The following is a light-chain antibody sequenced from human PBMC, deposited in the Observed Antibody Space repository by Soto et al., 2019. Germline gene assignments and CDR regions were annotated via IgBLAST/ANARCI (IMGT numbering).Light chain of an antibody. CDR2: GAS. J-gene: IGKJ5*01. CDR3: QQYNNWPPIT. Sequence: IDMTQSLATLSVDPVERVTFSCRASQGVSRKLAWYQQKPGQAPRLLIYGASTRATGIPARFSGSGSGTEFTLTISSLQSEDFAVYYCQQYNNWPPITFGQGTRLEIK. CDR1: QGVSRK. V-gene: IGKV3-15*01.